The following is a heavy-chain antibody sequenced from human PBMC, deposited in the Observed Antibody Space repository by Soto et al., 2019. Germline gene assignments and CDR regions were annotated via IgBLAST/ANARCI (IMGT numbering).Heavy chain of an antibody. CDR1: GVTFSSYS. CDR2: ISSSSSYI. J-gene: IGHJ5*02. CDR3: ARDPTTYYYDSSGYFGWFDP. D-gene: IGHD3-22*01. Sequence: PGCSLRLSCAASGVTFSSYSMNWVRQAPGKGLEWVSSISSSSSYIYYADSVKGRFTISRDNARNSLYLQMNSLRAEDTAVYYCARDPTTYYYDSSGYFGWFDPWGQGTLVTVSS. V-gene: IGHV3-21*01.